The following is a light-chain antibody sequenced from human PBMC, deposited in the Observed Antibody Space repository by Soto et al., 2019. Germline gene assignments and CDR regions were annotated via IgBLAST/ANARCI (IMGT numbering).Light chain of an antibody. Sequence: EVVLTQSPNTLSLSPGERATLSCWASQSLRSSYLAWYQRKPGQAPRLLMFGASRRATGIPDRFNGSGSGTDFILTISRLEPEDVAVYYCQQYYNSTYTFGQGTKLEIK. V-gene: IGKV3-20*01. CDR2: GAS. J-gene: IGKJ2*01. CDR3: QQYYNSTYT. CDR1: QSLRSSY.